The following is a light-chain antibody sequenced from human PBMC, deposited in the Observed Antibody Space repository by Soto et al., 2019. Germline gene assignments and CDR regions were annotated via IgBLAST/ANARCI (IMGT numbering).Light chain of an antibody. CDR2: GAS. CDR3: QQYGSSPWT. CDR1: QSVTNS. J-gene: IGKJ1*01. V-gene: IGKV3-20*01. Sequence: IVLTQSPATLSLSPGERATLSCRASQSVTNSLAWYQQKPGQAPRLLIYGASSRATGIPDRFSGSGSGTDFTLTISRLEPEDFAVYYCQQYGSSPWTFGQGTKVDI.